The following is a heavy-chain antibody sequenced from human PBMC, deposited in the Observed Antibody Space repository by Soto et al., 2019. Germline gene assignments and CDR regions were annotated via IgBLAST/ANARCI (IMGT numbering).Heavy chain of an antibody. CDR3: VAGGTSWLRAPFDY. J-gene: IGHJ4*02. V-gene: IGHV1-24*01. CDR2: FDPEDGKT. D-gene: IGHD5-12*01. CDR1: GYTLTELS. Sequence: QVHLIQSGAEVKKPGASVKVSCKVSGYTLTELSMHWVRQAPGKGLEWMGGFDPEDGKTTSAQKFQGRVTVTEDTATDTAYRELSSLRSEGTAVYYWVAGGTSWLRAPFDYWGPGTVVTVSS.